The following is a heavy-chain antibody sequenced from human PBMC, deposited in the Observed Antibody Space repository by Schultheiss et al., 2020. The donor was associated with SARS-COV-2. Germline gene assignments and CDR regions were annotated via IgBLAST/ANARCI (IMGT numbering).Heavy chain of an antibody. CDR2: IWYDGSNK. CDR3: AKGRIVVVTTLDY. Sequence: GGSLRLSCAASGFTFSSYGMHWVRQAPGKGLEWVAVIWYDGSNKYYADSVKGRFTISRDNSKNTLYLQMNSLRAEDTAVYYCAKGRIVVVTTLDYWGQGTLVTVSS. V-gene: IGHV3-33*08. J-gene: IGHJ4*02. D-gene: IGHD2-21*02. CDR1: GFTFSSYG.